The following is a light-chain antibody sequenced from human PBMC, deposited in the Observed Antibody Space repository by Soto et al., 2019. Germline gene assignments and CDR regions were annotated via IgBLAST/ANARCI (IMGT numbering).Light chain of an antibody. V-gene: IGKV3-20*01. CDR1: QDVWHHY. CDR3: QQFGSSPPWT. Sequence: EIVLTQSPGTLSLSPGERATLSCRGSQDVWHHYLVLYQPKPGQPPRLLIYGASSRATGIPDRFSGSGSGTDFTLTISRLEPEDFALYYCQQFGSSPPWTFGQGTKVEIK. CDR2: GAS. J-gene: IGKJ1*01.